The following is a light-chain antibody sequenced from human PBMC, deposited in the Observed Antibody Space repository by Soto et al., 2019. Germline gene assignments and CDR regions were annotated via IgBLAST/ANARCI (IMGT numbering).Light chain of an antibody. V-gene: IGKV1-39*01. CDR2: AAS. J-gene: IGKJ1*01. CDR1: QSISSY. Sequence: DIQITQSPSSLSASVGGRVTITCRASQSISSYLNWYQQKPVKAPKLLIYAASSLQSGVPSRFSGSGSGTDFTLTISSLQPEDFATYYCQQSYSTPRTFGQGTKVDIK. CDR3: QQSYSTPRT.